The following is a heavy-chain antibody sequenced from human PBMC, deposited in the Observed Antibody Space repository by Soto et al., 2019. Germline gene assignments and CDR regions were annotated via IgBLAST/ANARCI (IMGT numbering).Heavy chain of an antibody. CDR2: IDLDSRNT. CDR1: GHTFTGHH. Sequence: ASVKVSCKASGHTFTGHHMHWVRHAPGQGLEWMGYIDLDSRNTRYAQEFQGRVTTTRDTSITTAYMELSGLRSDDRAVYYCGLEPTGTGGFDYWGQGTLVTVSS. D-gene: IGHD7-27*01. CDR3: GLEPTGTGGFDY. J-gene: IGHJ4*02. V-gene: IGHV1-2*02.